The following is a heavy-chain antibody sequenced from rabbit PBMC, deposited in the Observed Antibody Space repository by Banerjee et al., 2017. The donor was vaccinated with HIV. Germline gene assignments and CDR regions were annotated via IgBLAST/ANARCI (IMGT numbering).Heavy chain of an antibody. CDR3: ARWAGDTGAGYGDPTLFNL. Sequence: QQQLEESGGGLVKPGGTLTLTCKASGIDFSSSYYMCWVRQAPGKGLEWIACIYAGSGGSTYFASWAKGRFTISKASSTTVTLQMTSLTAADTATYFCARWAGDTGAGYGDPTLFNLWGPGTLSPS. CDR2: IYAGSGGST. D-gene: IGHD6-1*01. CDR1: GIDFSSSYY. J-gene: IGHJ4*01. V-gene: IGHV1S45*01.